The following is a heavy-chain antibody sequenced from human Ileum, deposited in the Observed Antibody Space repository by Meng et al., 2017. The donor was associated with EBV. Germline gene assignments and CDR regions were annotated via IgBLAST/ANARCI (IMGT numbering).Heavy chain of an antibody. CDR2: ISYDGSNK. Sequence: VPLGESGGGVVQPGRSLRLSCASSGFTFSSYAMHWVRQAPGKGLEWVAVISYDGSNKYYADSVKGRFTISRDNSKNTLYLQMNSLRAEDTAVYYCARDRDGYHDYWGQGTLVTVSS. V-gene: IGHV3-30-3*01. CDR3: ARDRDGYHDY. J-gene: IGHJ4*02. CDR1: GFTFSSYA. D-gene: IGHD5-24*01.